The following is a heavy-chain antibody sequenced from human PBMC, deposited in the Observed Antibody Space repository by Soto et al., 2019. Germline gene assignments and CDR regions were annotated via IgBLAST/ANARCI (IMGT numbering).Heavy chain of an antibody. V-gene: IGHV1-58*02. CDR2: IVVGSGNT. CDR3: AADDCSSTSCYPPYYYYGMDV. Sequence: ASVKVSCKASGFTFTSSAMQWVRQARGQRLEWIGWIVVGSGNTNYAQKFQERVTITRDMSTSTAYMELSSLRSEDTAVYYCAADDCSSTSCYPPYYYYGMDVWGQGTTVTVSS. D-gene: IGHD2-2*01. J-gene: IGHJ6*02. CDR1: GFTFTSSA.